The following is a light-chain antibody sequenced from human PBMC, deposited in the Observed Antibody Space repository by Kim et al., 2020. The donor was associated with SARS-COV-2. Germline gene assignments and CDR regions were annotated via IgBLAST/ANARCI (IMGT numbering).Light chain of an antibody. J-gene: IGLJ1*01. CDR2: QDG. CDR3: QAWDSSTSGV. V-gene: IGLV3-1*01. Sequence: SYELTQPPSVSVSPGQTASITCSGDKLGDKYACWYQQKPGQSPVLVIYQDGKRPSGIPERFSGSNSGNTATLTISGTQAMDEADYYCQAWDSSTSGVFGTGTKVTVL. CDR1: KLGDKY.